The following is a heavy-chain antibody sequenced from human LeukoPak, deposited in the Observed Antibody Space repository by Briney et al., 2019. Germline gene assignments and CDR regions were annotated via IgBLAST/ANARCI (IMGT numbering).Heavy chain of an antibody. J-gene: IGHJ4*02. CDR2: IYYSGST. CDR3: ARGRDYFDY. Sequence: SETLSLTCTVSGGSISSYYWSWIRQPPGKGLEWIGYIYYSGSTNYNPPLKSRVTISVDTSKNQFSLKLSSVTAADTAVYYCARGRDYFDYWGQGTLVTVSS. CDR1: GGSISSYY. V-gene: IGHV4-59*01.